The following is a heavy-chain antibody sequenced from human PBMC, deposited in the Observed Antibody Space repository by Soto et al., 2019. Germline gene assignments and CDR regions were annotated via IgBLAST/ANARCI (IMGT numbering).Heavy chain of an antibody. D-gene: IGHD5-18*01. V-gene: IGHV4-39*01. CDR3: ACIFSGGYWYGFYYYRLDV. Sequence: PSETLSLTCTVSGGSISSSSYYWGWIRQPPGKGLEWIGSIFYSGSTYYNPSLKSRVTISVDTSKNQFSLKLTSVTAADTAVYYCACIFSGGYWYGFYYYRLDVWGQGTTVTVSS. CDR2: IFYSGST. J-gene: IGHJ6*02. CDR1: GGSISSSSYY.